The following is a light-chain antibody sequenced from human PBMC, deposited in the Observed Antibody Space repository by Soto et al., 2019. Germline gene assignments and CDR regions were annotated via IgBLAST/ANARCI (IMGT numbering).Light chain of an antibody. J-gene: IGKJ1*01. V-gene: IGKV3-15*01. CDR1: QSVSSN. CDR3: QQYKNWPPWT. Sequence: EILMTQSPATLSVSPGERATLSCRASQSVSSNLAWFQQKPGQAPRLLIYSASTRATGIPDRFSGSGSGTEFTLTISSLQSEDFAVYYCQQYKNWPPWTFGQGTRVEIK. CDR2: SAS.